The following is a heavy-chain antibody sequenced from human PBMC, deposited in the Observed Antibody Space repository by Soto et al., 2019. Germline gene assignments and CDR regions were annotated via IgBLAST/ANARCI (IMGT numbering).Heavy chain of an antibody. V-gene: IGHV4-34*01. CDR3: AIAASSGWFHY. CDR2: INHSGST. D-gene: IGHD6-19*01. Sequence: QVQLQQWGAGLLKPSETLSLTCAVYGGSFSGYYWSWIRQPPGKGLEWIGEINHSGSTNYNPSLKSRVTISVDTSKNQFSLKLSSVTAADTAVYYCAIAASSGWFHYWGQGTLVTVSS. CDR1: GGSFSGYY. J-gene: IGHJ4*02.